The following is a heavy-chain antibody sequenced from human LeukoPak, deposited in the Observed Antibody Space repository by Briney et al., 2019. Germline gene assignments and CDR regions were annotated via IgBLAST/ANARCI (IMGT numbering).Heavy chain of an antibody. V-gene: IGHV3-23*01. CDR2: IGVDGDGT. D-gene: IGHD3-10*01. CDR3: ARDRSPFMVRGVVDY. CDR1: GFTFNNYG. J-gene: IGHJ4*02. Sequence: GGSLRLSCAASGFTFNNYGVSWVRPPRGERLEWVSSIGVDGDGTYYAASVKGRVTFSRDTSKYPLYLQMNRLRAEDTAVYYCARDRSPFMVRGVVDYWGQGTLVSVPS.